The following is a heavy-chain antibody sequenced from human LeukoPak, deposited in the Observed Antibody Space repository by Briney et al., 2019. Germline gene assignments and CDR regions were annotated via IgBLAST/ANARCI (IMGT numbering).Heavy chain of an antibody. V-gene: IGHV4-30-4*08. J-gene: IGHJ4*02. CDR3: AREPYYYDSSGSITDY. CDR1: GGSISSGDYY. CDR2: IYYSGST. Sequence: SETLSLTCTVSGGSISSGDYYWSWIRQPPGKGLEWIGYIYYSGSTYYNPSLKSRVTISVDTSKNQFSLKLSSVTAADTAVYYCAREPYYYDSSGSITDYWGQGTLVTVSS. D-gene: IGHD3-22*01.